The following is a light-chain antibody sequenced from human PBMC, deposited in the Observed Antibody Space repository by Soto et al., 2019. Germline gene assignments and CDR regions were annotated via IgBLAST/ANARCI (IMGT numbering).Light chain of an antibody. CDR3: CSFAGSYTYV. CDR2: DVT. CDR1: SXDVGRYEY. V-gene: IGLV2-11*01. J-gene: IGLJ1*01. Sequence: QSVLAQPHSVSGSPGQSVTISCTGTSXDVGRYEYVSWYQQHPGKAPKLIIYDVTERPAGVPDRFSGSKSGNTASLTISGLQAEDEADYSCCSFAGSYTYVFGGGTKVSFL.